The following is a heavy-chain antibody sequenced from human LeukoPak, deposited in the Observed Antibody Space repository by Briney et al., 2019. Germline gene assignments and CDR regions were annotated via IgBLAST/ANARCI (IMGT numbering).Heavy chain of an antibody. D-gene: IGHD6-13*01. V-gene: IGHV3-53*01. Sequence: GGSLRLSCTVSGFTVSINSMSWVRQAPGKGLEWVSFIYSGGNTHYSDSVKGRFTISRDTSRNTLYLQMNSLRAEDTAVYYCAKRRGSSWYQDIEYWGQGTLVTVSS. CDR3: AKRRGSSWYQDIEY. CDR2: IYSGGNT. J-gene: IGHJ4*02. CDR1: GFTVSINS.